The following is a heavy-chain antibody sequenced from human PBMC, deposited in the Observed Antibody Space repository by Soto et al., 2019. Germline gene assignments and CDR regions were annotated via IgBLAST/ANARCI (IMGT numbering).Heavy chain of an antibody. Sequence: SETLSLTCTVSGGSISSGGYYWSWIGHHPGKGLEWIGYIYYRGSTYYNPSLKSRVTISVDTSKNQFSLKLSSVTAADTAVYYCARAIVVVPAAMEYYYYYGMDVWGQGTTVTVSS. CDR2: IYYRGST. J-gene: IGHJ6*02. CDR3: ARAIVVVPAAMEYYYYYGMDV. CDR1: GGSISSGGYY. D-gene: IGHD2-2*01. V-gene: IGHV4-31*03.